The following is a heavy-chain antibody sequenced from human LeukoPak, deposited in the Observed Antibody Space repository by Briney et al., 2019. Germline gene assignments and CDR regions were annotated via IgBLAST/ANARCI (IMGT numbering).Heavy chain of an antibody. CDR3: AKQARGGQLVPTYYYYGMDV. CDR1: GFTFRSYA. V-gene: IGHV3-23*01. Sequence: GGSLRLSCAASGFTFRSYAMNWVRQAPGKGLEWVSGLSASGGSTFYADSVKGRFTISRDNSNNALYLQMNSLRAEDTAVYYCAKQARGGQLVPTYYYYGMDVWGQGTTVTVSS. D-gene: IGHD6-13*01. CDR2: LSASGGST. J-gene: IGHJ6*02.